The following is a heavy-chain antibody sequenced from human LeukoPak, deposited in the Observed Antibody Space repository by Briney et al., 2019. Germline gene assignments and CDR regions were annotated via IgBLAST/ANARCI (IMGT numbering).Heavy chain of an antibody. CDR2: IYYSGST. V-gene: IGHV4-59*01. Sequence: SETLSLTCTVSGGSISSYYWSWIRQPPGKGLEWIGCIYYSGSTNYNPSLKSRVTISVDTSKNQFSLKLSSVTAADTAVYYCARVAPHWYFDLWGRGTLVTVSS. CDR3: ARVAPHWYFDL. J-gene: IGHJ2*01. CDR1: GGSISSYY.